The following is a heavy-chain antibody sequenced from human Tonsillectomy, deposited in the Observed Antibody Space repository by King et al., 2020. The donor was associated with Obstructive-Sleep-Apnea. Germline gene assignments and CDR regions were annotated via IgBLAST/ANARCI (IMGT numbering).Heavy chain of an antibody. D-gene: IGHD1-26*01. CDR3: ARNTEHYYYYGMDV. J-gene: IGHJ6*02. Sequence: VQLQESGPGLVKPSETLSLTCTVSGDSISSNYWSWIRQPPGKGLEWIGYFYYSGSHKYNPSLKSRVTISVDTSKNQFSLKLSSVTAADTAVYYCARNTEHYYYYGMDVWGQGTTVTVSS. CDR1: GDSISSNY. CDR2: FYYSGSH. V-gene: IGHV4-59*08.